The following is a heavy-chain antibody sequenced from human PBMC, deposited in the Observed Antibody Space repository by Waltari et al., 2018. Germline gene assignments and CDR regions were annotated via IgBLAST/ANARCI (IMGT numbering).Heavy chain of an antibody. Sequence: QVQLVQSGAEVKKPGASVKVSCKASGYTFTSYGISWVRPAPEQGLEWMGWISAYNGNTNYAQKLQGRVTMTTDTSTSTAYMELRSLRSDDTAVYYCAREKGYYYDSSPNAFDIWGQGTMVTVSS. D-gene: IGHD3-22*01. CDR1: GYTFTSYG. J-gene: IGHJ3*02. CDR2: ISAYNGNT. CDR3: AREKGYYYDSSPNAFDI. V-gene: IGHV1-18*04.